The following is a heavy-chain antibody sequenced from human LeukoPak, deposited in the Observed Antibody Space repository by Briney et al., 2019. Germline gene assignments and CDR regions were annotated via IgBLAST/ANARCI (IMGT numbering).Heavy chain of an antibody. V-gene: IGHV3-64*02. CDR2: INTDGRIT. D-gene: IGHD1-26*01. CDR1: GFSLRNYA. CDR3: TRDGGSFCDFDY. Sequence: GGSLRLSCVASGFSLRNYAIHWVRQAPGKGLEYVSVINTDGRITYYADSVKGRFTISRDNSKNTVYLQMGSLRGEDMAVYYCTRDGGSFCDFDYWGQGALVTVSS. J-gene: IGHJ4*02.